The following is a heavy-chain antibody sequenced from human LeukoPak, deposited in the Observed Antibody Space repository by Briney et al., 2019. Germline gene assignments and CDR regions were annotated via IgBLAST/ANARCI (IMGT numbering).Heavy chain of an antibody. Sequence: GASVKVSCKASGYTFTDYDITWVRQAPGQGLEWMGWISAYNGHTNYAQKLRGRITVTTDTSTSTSYMELRSLRSDGTAVYYCARRGLGTTQRYFEYWGQGTLVIVSS. CDR1: GYTFTDYD. V-gene: IGHV1-18*01. CDR3: ARRGLGTTQRYFEY. CDR2: ISAYNGHT. J-gene: IGHJ4*02. D-gene: IGHD1-7*01.